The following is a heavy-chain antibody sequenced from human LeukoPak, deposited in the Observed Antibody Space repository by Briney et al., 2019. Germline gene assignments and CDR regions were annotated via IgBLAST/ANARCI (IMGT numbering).Heavy chain of an antibody. CDR2: INPNSRGT. J-gene: IGHJ3*01. CDR3: ARGREATKVWGSLEVFDF. Sequence: ASVKVSCKASGYTFTDYYMHWVRQAPGQGLEWMGWINPNSRGTNTARKSQGRVTMTRDTSMREAYMELNRLTSDDTAIYYCARGREATKVWGSLEVFDFWGQGAMVTVSS. D-gene: IGHD3-16*01. CDR1: GYTFTDYY. V-gene: IGHV1-2*02.